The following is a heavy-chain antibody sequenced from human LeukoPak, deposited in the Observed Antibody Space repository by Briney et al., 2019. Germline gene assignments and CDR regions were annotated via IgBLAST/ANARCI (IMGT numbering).Heavy chain of an antibody. CDR3: VRDGQGSTPLDY. V-gene: IGHV3-74*01. CDR1: GFTFSNHW. Sequence: GGSLRLSCAASGFTFSNHWMHWVRQAPGKGLMWVSRINRDGSRTDYADSVKGRFTISRDDAKNTLYLQMNSLRAEDTAVYFCVRDGQGSTPLDYWGQGTLVTVSS. J-gene: IGHJ4*02. CDR2: INRDGSRT. D-gene: IGHD2-15*01.